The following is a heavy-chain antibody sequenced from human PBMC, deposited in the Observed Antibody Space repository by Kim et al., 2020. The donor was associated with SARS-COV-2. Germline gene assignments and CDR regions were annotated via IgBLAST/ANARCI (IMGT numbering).Heavy chain of an antibody. J-gene: IGHJ2*01. CDR1: GFTFCRYS. D-gene: IGHD6-13*01. Sequence: GGSLRLSCPASGFTFCRYSMNWVRQAPGKGPEWISYISSATSNIYYADYVKGRFTLSRDNAKNSLYLARNSLRDDDTAVYYCTMPPDVEAVGAFHLYFDLWGRGTLVTFSS. CDR3: TMPPDVEAVGAFHLYFDL. CDR2: ISSATSNI. V-gene: IGHV3-48*02.